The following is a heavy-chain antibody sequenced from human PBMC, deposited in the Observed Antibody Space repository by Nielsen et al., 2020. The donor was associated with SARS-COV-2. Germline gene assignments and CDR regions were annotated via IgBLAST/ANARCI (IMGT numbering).Heavy chain of an antibody. V-gene: IGHV4-38-2*02. CDR3: ARDIVGATRYFDY. Sequence: SETLSLTCTVPGYSISSGYYWGWTRQPPGKGLEWIGSIYHSGSTYYNPSLKSRVTISVDTSKNQFSLKLSSVTAADTAVYYCARDIVGATRYFDYWGQGTLVTVSS. CDR2: IYHSGST. CDR1: GYSISSGYY. J-gene: IGHJ4*02. D-gene: IGHD1-26*01.